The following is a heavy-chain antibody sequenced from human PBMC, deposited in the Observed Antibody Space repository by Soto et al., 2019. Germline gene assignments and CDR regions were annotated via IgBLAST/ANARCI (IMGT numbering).Heavy chain of an antibody. Sequence: GGSLRLSCAASGFTVSSNYMSWVRQAPGKGLEWVSVIYSGGSTYYADSVKGRFTISRDNSKNTLYLQMNSLRAEDTAVYYCAREGGSSSWYRYYYYYGMDVWGQGTTVTVSS. J-gene: IGHJ6*02. CDR1: GFTVSSNY. D-gene: IGHD6-13*01. CDR2: IYSGGST. CDR3: AREGGSSSWYRYYYYYGMDV. V-gene: IGHV3-53*01.